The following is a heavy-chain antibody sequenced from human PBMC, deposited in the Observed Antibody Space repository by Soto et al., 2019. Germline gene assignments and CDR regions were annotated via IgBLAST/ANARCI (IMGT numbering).Heavy chain of an antibody. Sequence: RSLTCTVSGASITGTSYWSWIRQPAGKGLEWIGRFSLSGTTNYNPSLRSRVTMSADVSKNQFSLRLTSVTAADTALYYCARGMTPPGAPAWYYFDSWGQGTLVTVSS. J-gene: IGHJ4*02. D-gene: IGHD2-8*02. CDR3: ARGMTPPGAPAWYYFDS. CDR1: GASITGTSY. V-gene: IGHV4-4*07. CDR2: FSLSGTT.